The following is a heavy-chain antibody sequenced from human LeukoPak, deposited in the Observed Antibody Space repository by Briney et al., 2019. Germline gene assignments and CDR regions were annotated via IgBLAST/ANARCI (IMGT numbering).Heavy chain of an antibody. D-gene: IGHD6-13*01. CDR1: GFTFSSYW. CDR3: AKDVYPNSSPQGGFDY. Sequence: GGSLRLSCAASGFTFSSYWMSWVRQAPGKGLEGVANIKQDGREKYYVDSVRGRFTISRENAKNSLYVQMNSLRAEDTAVYYCAKDVYPNSSPQGGFDYWGQGTLVTVSS. V-gene: IGHV3-7*01. J-gene: IGHJ4*02. CDR2: IKQDGREK.